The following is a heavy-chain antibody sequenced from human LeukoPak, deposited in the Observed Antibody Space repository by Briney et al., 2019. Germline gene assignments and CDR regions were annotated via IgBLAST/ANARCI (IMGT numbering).Heavy chain of an antibody. J-gene: IGHJ3*02. D-gene: IGHD4-17*01. CDR3: AKELATVTKVRGQAFDI. CDR2: ISGSGGST. Sequence: PGGSLRLSCAASGFTFSSYAMSWVRQAPGKGLEWVSAISGSGGSTYYADSVKGRFTISRDNSKNTLYLQMNSLRAEDTAVYYCAKELATVTKVRGQAFDIWGQGTTVTVSS. V-gene: IGHV3-23*01. CDR1: GFTFSSYA.